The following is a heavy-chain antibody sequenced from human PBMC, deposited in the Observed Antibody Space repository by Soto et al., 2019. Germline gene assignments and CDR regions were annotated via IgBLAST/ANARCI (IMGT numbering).Heavy chain of an antibody. Sequence: GGSLRLSCAACGFTFSTTGMNWVRQAPGKGLQWVSSISSSSTIYYADSVKGRFTISRDNAKNSLYLQMNSLRDEDTAVYYCARDSKTWSGYPIDSWGQGTLVTVSS. J-gene: IGHJ4*02. V-gene: IGHV3-48*02. CDR2: ISSSSTI. CDR1: GFTFSTTG. D-gene: IGHD3-3*01. CDR3: ARDSKTWSGYPIDS.